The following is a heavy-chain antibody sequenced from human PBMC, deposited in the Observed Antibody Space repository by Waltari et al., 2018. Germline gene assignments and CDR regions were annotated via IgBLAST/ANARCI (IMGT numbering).Heavy chain of an antibody. CDR1: GFSFNTYW. CDR2: IKGDGNVK. Sequence: EVRLMESGGGLVQPGGSLRLSCAASGFSFNTYWMSWVRQAPGKGLEWVANIKGDGNVKHYVDSVRGRFTISRDNARSSLYLQMDSLRAEDTAVYYCARDGELSGAIPFDYWGQGTLVTVSS. D-gene: IGHD1-26*01. CDR3: ARDGELSGAIPFDY. V-gene: IGHV3-7*01. J-gene: IGHJ4*02.